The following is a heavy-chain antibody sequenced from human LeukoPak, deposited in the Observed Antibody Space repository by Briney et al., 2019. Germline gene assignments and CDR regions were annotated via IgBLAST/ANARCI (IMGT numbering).Heavy chain of an antibody. Sequence: GGSLRLSCAASGFTFSDYYMSWIRQAPGKGLEWVSYISSSGSTIYYADSVKGRFTISRDNAKNSLYLQMNSLRAEDTAVYYCARGEVVVVTANLGVYYYYYGMDVWGQGTTVTVSS. V-gene: IGHV3-11*01. CDR2: ISSSGSTI. D-gene: IGHD2-21*02. J-gene: IGHJ6*02. CDR1: GFTFSDYY. CDR3: ARGEVVVVTANLGVYYYYYGMDV.